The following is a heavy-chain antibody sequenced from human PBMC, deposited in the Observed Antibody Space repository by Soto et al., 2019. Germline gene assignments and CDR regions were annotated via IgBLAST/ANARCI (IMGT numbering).Heavy chain of an antibody. D-gene: IGHD2-21*02. V-gene: IGHV3-74*01. Sequence: GGSLRLSCAASGFTFDTYWMNWVRQAPGKGPEWLSGINSDGTISSYADSVKGRFTISRDNAKNSVSLQMNSLRAEDTAVYFCAREETAWPLAYGLDVWGQGTTVTVAS. CDR1: GFTFDTYW. CDR3: AREETAWPLAYGLDV. CDR2: INSDGTIS. J-gene: IGHJ6*02.